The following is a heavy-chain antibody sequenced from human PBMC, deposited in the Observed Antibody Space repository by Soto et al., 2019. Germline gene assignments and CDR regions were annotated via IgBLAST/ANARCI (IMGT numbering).Heavy chain of an antibody. D-gene: IGHD1-20*01. CDR2: IYYSGST. CDR3: ARASDNWNPHGFDP. J-gene: IGHJ5*02. V-gene: IGHV4-59*01. Sequence: SETLSLTCTVSGGSISIYYWSWILQPPWKGLEWIGYIYYSGSTNYNPSLKSRVTISVDTSKNQFSLKLSSVTAADTAVYYCARASDNWNPHGFDPWGQGTLVTVSS. CDR1: GGSISIYY.